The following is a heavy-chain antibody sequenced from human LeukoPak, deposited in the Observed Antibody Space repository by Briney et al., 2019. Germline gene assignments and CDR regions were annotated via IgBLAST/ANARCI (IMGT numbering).Heavy chain of an antibody. CDR3: ARGAGVVVPAAMGYYYGMDV. D-gene: IGHD2-2*01. V-gene: IGHV1-8*02. CDR2: MNPNSGNT. Sequence: ASVKVSCKASGYTFTGYYMHWVRQATGQGLEWMGWMNPNSGNTGYAQKFQGRVTMTRNTSISTACMELSSLRSEDTAVYYCARGAGVVVPAAMGYYYGMDVWGQGTTVTVSS. J-gene: IGHJ6*02. CDR1: GYTFTGYY.